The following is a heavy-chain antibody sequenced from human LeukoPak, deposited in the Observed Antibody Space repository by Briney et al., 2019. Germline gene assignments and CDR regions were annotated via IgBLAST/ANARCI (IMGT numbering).Heavy chain of an antibody. Sequence: PSETLSLTCDVSGGSISSGLYSWSWIRQPLGKGLEWIGYIYHTGSTYYNPSLKSRVTISVDTSNNQFSLRLSSVTAAGTAVYCARLQYCSGTSCYWFDPWGQGTLVTVSS. V-gene: IGHV4-30-2*01. CDR1: GGSISSGLYS. D-gene: IGHD2-2*01. J-gene: IGHJ5*02. CDR2: IYHTGST. CDR3: ARLQYCSGTSCYWFDP.